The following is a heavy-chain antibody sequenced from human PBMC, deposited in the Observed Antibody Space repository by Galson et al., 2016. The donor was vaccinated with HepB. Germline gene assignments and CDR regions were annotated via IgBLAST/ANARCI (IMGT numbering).Heavy chain of an antibody. CDR1: GGSISGYY. J-gene: IGHJ5*02. CDR3: ARERCSSTSCYVGLRREGWFDP. V-gene: IGHV4-4*07. Sequence: SETLSLTCTVSGGSISGYYWSWIRQPAGKGLEWIGRIYTSGSTNYNPSLKSRVTMSRDTSKSQFSLKLSSVTAADTAVYYCARERCSSTSCYVGLRREGWFDPWGQGTLVTVSS. CDR2: IYTSGST. D-gene: IGHD2-2*01.